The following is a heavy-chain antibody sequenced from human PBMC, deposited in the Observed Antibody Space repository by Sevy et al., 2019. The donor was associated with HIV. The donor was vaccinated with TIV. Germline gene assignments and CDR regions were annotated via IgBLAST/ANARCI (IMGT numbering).Heavy chain of an antibody. CDR1: GFTFSLYS. CDR2: ICSRSSYI. J-gene: IGHJ4*02. Sequence: GGSLRLSCEASGFTFSLYSMNWVRQAPGKGLEWVSSICSRSSYIFYAESVKGRFTISRDNAQNSLYLQMNSLRAEDTAIYYCARGRGDPRADYFDYWGQGILVTVSS. V-gene: IGHV3-21*01. CDR3: ARGRGDPRADYFDY. D-gene: IGHD2-21*02.